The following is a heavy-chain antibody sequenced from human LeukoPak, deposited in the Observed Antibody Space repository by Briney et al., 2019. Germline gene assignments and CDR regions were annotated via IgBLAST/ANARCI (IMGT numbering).Heavy chain of an antibody. D-gene: IGHD2-2*01. J-gene: IGHJ3*02. CDR2: IKQDGSEK. CDR1: GFTFSSYW. CDR3: ARDFHCSSTSCYRTHAFDI. Sequence: PGGSLRLSCAASGFTFSSYWMSWVRQAPGKGLEWVANIKQDGSEKYYVDSVKGRFTISGDNAKNSLYLQMNSLRAEDTAVYYCARDFHCSSTSCYRTHAFDIWGQGTMVTVSS. V-gene: IGHV3-7*01.